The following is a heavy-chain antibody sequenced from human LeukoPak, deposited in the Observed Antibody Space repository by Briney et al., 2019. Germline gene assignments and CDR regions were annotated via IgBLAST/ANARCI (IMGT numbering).Heavy chain of an antibody. V-gene: IGHV4-30-4*01. D-gene: IGHD2-21*01. CDR2: IYYSGST. CDR3: ASMTLLYYFDY. Sequence: NASETLSLTCTVSGGSICSGDYYWSWIRQPPGKGLEWIGYIYYSGSTYYNPSLKSRVTISVDTSKNQFSLKLSSVTAADTAVYYCASMTLLYYFDYWGQGTLVTVSS. CDR1: GGSICSGDYY. J-gene: IGHJ4*02.